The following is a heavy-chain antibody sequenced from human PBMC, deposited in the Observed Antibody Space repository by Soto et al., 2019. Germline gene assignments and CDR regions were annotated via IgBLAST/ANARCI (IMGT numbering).Heavy chain of an antibody. J-gene: IGHJ6*02. Sequence: QVQLVQSGAEVKKPGASVKVSCKASGYTFTSYGISWVRQAPGQGLEWMGWISGYNGNTNSAQKRQGRVTMTTDTSTTTAYMELRSLRSDDTAVYYCARGRTSSPYFYVMDVWGQGTTVTVSS. D-gene: IGHD6-13*01. CDR2: ISGYNGNT. CDR1: GYTFTSYG. V-gene: IGHV1-18*01. CDR3: ARGRTSSPYFYVMDV.